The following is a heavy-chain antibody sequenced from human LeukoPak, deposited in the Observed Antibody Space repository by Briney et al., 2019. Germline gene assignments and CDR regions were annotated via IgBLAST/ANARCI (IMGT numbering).Heavy chain of an antibody. V-gene: IGHV4-34*01. J-gene: IGHJ5*02. CDR3: ARGREVVAYKPFDP. CDR1: GGSFSGYY. Sequence: SETLSLTCAVYGGSFSGYYWSWIRQPPGKGLEWIGEINHSGSTNYNPSLKSRVTISVDTSKNQFSLKLSSVTAADTAVYYCARGREVVAYKPFDPWGQGTLVTVSS. CDR2: INHSGST. D-gene: IGHD5-24*01.